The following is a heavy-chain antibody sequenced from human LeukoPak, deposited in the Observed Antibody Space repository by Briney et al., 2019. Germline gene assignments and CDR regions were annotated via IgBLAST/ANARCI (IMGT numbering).Heavy chain of an antibody. V-gene: IGHV3-49*04. J-gene: IGHJ4*02. CDR3: TRDGGTLDY. Sequence: PGGSLRLSCAASGFTFSSYEMNWVRQSPGKGLEWVSLIRSKAFGGATEYAASVKGRFTISRDDSKSIAYLQMNSLKTEDTAMYYCTRDGGTLDYWGQGTLVTVSS. CDR2: IRSKAFGGAT. D-gene: IGHD3-16*01. CDR1: GFTFSSYE.